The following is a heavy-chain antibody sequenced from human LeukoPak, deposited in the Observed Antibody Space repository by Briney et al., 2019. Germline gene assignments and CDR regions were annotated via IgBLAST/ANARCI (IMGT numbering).Heavy chain of an antibody. CDR3: ARVYDYVWGSYRYTGAFDI. V-gene: IGHV3-20*01. CDR2: LNWNCATT. CDR1: GFTFDYYG. J-gene: IGHJ3*02. Sequence: AALRLSCASSGFTFDYYGLSWVHQVPGNVLDMVSVLNWNCATTCYPDSVKGRFTISRDNAKSSLYLQMSSLRAEDTALYHCARVYDYVWGSYRYTGAFDIWGHGTMVTVSS. D-gene: IGHD3-16*02.